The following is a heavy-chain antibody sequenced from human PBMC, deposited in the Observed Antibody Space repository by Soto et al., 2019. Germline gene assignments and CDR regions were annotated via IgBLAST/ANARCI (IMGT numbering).Heavy chain of an antibody. CDR2: FDPEDGET. Sequence: GASVKVSCKVSGYTLTELSMHWVRQAPGKGLEWMGGFDPEDGETIYAQKFQGRVTMTEDTSTDTAYMELSSLRSEDTAVYYCATLDDSSGYYLSRLYYFDYWGQGTPVTVSS. CDR1: GYTLTELS. CDR3: ATLDDSSGYYLSRLYYFDY. D-gene: IGHD3-22*01. V-gene: IGHV1-24*01. J-gene: IGHJ4*02.